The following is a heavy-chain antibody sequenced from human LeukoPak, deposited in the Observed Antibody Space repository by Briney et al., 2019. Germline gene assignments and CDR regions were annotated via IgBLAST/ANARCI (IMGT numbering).Heavy chain of an antibody. J-gene: IGHJ5*02. CDR1: GGSISSGDYY. D-gene: IGHD7-27*01. CDR2: IYYSGST. CDR3: AKQNPTGDPRFDP. Sequence: NPSETLSLTCTVSGGSISSGDYYWSWIRQPPGKGLEWIGYIYYSGSTNYNPSLKSRVTISVDTSKNQFSLKLSSVTAADTAVYYCAKQNPTGDPRFDPWGQGTLVTVSS. V-gene: IGHV4-61*08.